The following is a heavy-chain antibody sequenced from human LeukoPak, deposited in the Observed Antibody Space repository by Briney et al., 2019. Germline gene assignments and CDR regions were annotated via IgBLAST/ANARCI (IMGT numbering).Heavy chain of an antibody. D-gene: IGHD3-10*01. Sequence: SETLSLTRTVSGGSISSGSYYWSWIRQPAGKGLEWIGRIYTSGSTNYNPSLKSRVTISVDTSKNQFSLKLSSVTAADTAVYYCARHAGSHKSHAFDIWGQGTMVTVSS. V-gene: IGHV4-61*02. J-gene: IGHJ3*02. CDR2: IYTSGST. CDR3: ARHAGSHKSHAFDI. CDR1: GGSISSGSYY.